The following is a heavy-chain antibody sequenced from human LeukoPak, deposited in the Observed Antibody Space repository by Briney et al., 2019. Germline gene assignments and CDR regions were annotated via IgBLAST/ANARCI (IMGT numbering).Heavy chain of an antibody. Sequence: PGGSLRLSCAASGFTFSIYWMSWVRQAPGKGLEWVATIKGDGSERYYVDSVKGRFTVSRDNAKNSMYLQMNSLRAEDTAVYYCARGATYTVDYWGQGTLVTVSS. CDR2: IKGDGSER. CDR3: ARGATYTVDY. CDR1: GFTFSIYW. V-gene: IGHV3-7*01. J-gene: IGHJ4*02.